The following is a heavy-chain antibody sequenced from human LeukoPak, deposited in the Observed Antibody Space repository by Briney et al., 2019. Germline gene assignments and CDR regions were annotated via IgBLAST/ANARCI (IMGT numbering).Heavy chain of an antibody. V-gene: IGHV3-11*04. Sequence: GGSLRLSCAASGFTFSDYYMTWIRQAPGRGLEWVSYISSRDSTIYYADSVKGRFTISRDNAKNSLYLQMNSLRAEDTAVYYCARDAEYQLLYDAFDMWGQGTMVTVSS. CDR3: ARDAEYQLLYDAFDM. D-gene: IGHD2-2*01. CDR2: ISSRDSTI. J-gene: IGHJ3*02. CDR1: GFTFSDYY.